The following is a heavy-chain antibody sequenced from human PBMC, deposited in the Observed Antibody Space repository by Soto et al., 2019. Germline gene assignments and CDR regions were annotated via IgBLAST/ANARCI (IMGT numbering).Heavy chain of an antibody. D-gene: IGHD6-13*01. CDR2: MNPNSGNT. CDR3: ARRGYSSSWYYYYYYGMDV. CDR1: GYTFTSYD. Sequence: QVQLVQSGAEVKKPGASVKVSCKASGYTFTSYDINWVRQATGQGLEWMGWMNPNSGNTGYAQKFQGRVTMTRNTSLSTAYMELSSLRSEDTPVYYCARRGYSSSWYYYYYYGMDVWGQGTTVTVSS. J-gene: IGHJ6*02. V-gene: IGHV1-8*01.